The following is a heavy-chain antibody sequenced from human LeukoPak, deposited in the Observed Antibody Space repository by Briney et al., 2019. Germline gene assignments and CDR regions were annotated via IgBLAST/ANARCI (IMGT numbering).Heavy chain of an antibody. CDR2: ISRGGSTR. V-gene: IGHV3-48*03. D-gene: IGHD5-18*01. J-gene: IGHJ4*02. CDR1: GFTFSNYE. CDR3: AKGYSYGYFDY. Sequence: GGSLRLSCAASGFTFSNYEMNWVRQAPGKGLEWVSYISRGGSTRYYADSVKGRFTISRDNVKNSLLLQMNSLRAEDTAVYYCAKGYSYGYFDYWGQGTLVTVSS.